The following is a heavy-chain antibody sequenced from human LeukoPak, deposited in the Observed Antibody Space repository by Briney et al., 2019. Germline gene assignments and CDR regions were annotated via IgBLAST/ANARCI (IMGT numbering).Heavy chain of an antibody. V-gene: IGHV3-23*01. Sequence: GESLRLSCAASGFTFSGYAMYWVRQAPGKGLEWVSSIEASGGATYYADSVKGQFTISGDNSKNTFYLQMNSLRAEDTALYYCAKGSGSGWYGWFAPWGQGTLVTVSS. D-gene: IGHD6-19*01. CDR2: IEASGGAT. CDR1: GFTFSGYA. J-gene: IGHJ5*02. CDR3: AKGSGSGWYGWFAP.